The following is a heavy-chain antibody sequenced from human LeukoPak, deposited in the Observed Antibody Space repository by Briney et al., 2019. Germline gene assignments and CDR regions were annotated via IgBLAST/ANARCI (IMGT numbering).Heavy chain of an antibody. CDR1: GFTFDDYA. D-gene: IGHD6-19*01. CDR2: ISWNSGSI. V-gene: IGHV3-9*01. Sequence: GRSLRLSCAASGFTFDDYAMHWVRQAPGKGLEWVSGISWNSGSIGYADSVKGRFTISRDNAKNSLYLQMNSLRAEDTAVYYCAKDTADPGFDYWGQGTLVTVSS. J-gene: IGHJ4*02. CDR3: AKDTADPGFDY.